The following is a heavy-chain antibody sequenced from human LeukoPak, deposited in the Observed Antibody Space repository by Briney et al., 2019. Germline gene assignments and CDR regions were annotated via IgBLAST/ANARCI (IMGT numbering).Heavy chain of an antibody. CDR3: AREYRRYSSGWAHKSFDY. CDR1: GYTFTGYY. J-gene: IGHJ4*02. CDR2: ISAYNGNT. D-gene: IGHD6-19*01. Sequence: ASVKVSCKASGYTFTGYYMHWVRQAPGQGLEWMGWISAYNGNTNYAQKLQGRVTMTTDTSTSTAYMELRSLRSDDTAVYYCAREYRRYSSGWAHKSFDYWGQGTLVTVSS. V-gene: IGHV1-18*04.